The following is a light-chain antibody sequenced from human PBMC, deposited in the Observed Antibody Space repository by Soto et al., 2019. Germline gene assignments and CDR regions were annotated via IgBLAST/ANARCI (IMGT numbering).Light chain of an antibody. CDR3: QQYNGYLWT. CDR1: QSISFW. V-gene: IGKV1-5*01. J-gene: IGKJ1*01. Sequence: DIQMTQSPSTLSASVGDRVTITCRASQSISFWLAWYQQKPGKAPKLLIYDASTLESGVPSRFSGSRSGTEFTLTVSSLQPDDFATYYGQQYNGYLWTFGQGTKVEIK. CDR2: DAS.